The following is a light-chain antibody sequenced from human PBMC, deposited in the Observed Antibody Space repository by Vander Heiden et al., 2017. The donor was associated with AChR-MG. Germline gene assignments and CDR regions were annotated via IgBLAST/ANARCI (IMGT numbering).Light chain of an antibody. J-gene: IGLJ3*02. CDR3: QSYDSSLSGSV. CDR1: SSNIGAGYD. V-gene: IGLV1-40*01. CDR2: ANT. Sequence: QSVLTQAPSVSGAPGQRVTISCTGNSSNIGAGYDVHWYQQLPGTAPKLLIYANTNRPSGVPDRFSGSKSGTSASLAITGLQAEDEAEYYCQSYDSSLSGSVFGGGTKLTVI.